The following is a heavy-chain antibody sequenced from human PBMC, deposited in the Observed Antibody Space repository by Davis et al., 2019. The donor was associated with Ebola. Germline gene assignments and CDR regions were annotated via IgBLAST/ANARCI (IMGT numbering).Heavy chain of an antibody. D-gene: IGHD6-6*01. CDR1: GDSISSSNW. CDR2: IYYSGST. Sequence: SETLSLTCAVSGDSISSSNWWSWVRQPPGKGLEWIGYIYYSGSTNYNPSLKSRVTISVDTSKNQFSLKVSSVTAADTAVYYCARVLQQVVRLDSWGQGTLVIVSS. CDR3: ARVLQQVVRLDS. J-gene: IGHJ5*01. V-gene: IGHV4-4*02.